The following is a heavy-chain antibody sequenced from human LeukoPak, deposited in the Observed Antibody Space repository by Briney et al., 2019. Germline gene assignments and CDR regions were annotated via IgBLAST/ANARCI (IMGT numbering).Heavy chain of an antibody. Sequence: ASVKVSCKASGYTFTSYDINWVRQATGQGLEWMGWMNPNDGDTDYAQKFQGRVTITRDTSISTAYMELSSLISDDTAVFYCARGIGKYSSSSGTDFDYWGQGTLVTVSS. CDR1: GYTFTSYD. CDR2: MNPNDGDT. CDR3: ARGIGKYSSSSGTDFDY. V-gene: IGHV1-8*03. D-gene: IGHD6-6*01. J-gene: IGHJ4*02.